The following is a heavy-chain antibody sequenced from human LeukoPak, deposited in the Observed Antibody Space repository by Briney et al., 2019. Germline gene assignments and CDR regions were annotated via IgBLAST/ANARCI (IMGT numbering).Heavy chain of an antibody. J-gene: IGHJ4*02. V-gene: IGHV3-7*05. Sequence: PGGSLRLSCMASGFTLSDYYMIWVRPTPGKGLEWVANIKQDGSERNYVGSVKGRFTISRDNAKNSLYLQMNSLSAEDTAVYYCARGGRQGTGDYWGQGTLVTVSS. CDR2: IKQDGSER. D-gene: IGHD1-14*01. CDR3: ARGGRQGTGDY. CDR1: GFTLSDYY.